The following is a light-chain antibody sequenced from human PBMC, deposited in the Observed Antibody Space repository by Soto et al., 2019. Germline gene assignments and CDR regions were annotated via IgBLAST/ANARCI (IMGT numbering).Light chain of an antibody. CDR1: QSLLFSDANTY. V-gene: IGKV2D-29*01. CDR3: VHSIQLRPT. Sequence: DIVMTQTPLSLSVTPGQPASISCKTSQSLLFSDANTYLYWDLQRQGQTPQLLISEVFNRFSGVADRFSGSVSGTDFTLRICRVEAEDVGICYCVHSIQLRPTFVPGNQVDI. CDR2: EVF. J-gene: IGKJ3*01.